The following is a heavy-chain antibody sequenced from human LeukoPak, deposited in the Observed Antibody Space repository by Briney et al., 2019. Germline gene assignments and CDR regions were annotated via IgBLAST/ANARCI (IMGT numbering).Heavy chain of an antibody. J-gene: IGHJ4*02. CDR1: GFTFRSDW. CDR2: ISPDGSEK. V-gene: IGHV3-7*01. CDR3: ARADLG. Sequence: GGSPRLSCAASGFTFRSDWTSWARQAPGKGLEWVAKISPDGSEKYYMDSVKGRFTISRDNATYSLSLQMNNLRATDTALYYWARADLGWGQGTLVTVSS.